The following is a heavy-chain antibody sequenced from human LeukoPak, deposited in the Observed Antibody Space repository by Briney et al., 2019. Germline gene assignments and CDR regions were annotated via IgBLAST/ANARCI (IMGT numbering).Heavy chain of an antibody. D-gene: IGHD2-2*01. V-gene: IGHV1-2*02. CDR3: AKAHLPAATRGWVGFCDY. CDR2: INPNTGDA. CDR1: GYTVTDYY. J-gene: IGHJ4*02. Sequence: ASVKVSCKASGYTVTDYYMHWFRQAPGQGLEWMGCINPNTGDASLAQGFQGRVTMTRDTSIGTAYMELSSLKSDDTAVYYCAKAHLPAATRGWVGFCDYWGQGTLVTVSS.